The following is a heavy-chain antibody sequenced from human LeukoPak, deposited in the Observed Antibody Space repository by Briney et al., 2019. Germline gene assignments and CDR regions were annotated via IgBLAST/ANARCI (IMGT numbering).Heavy chain of an antibody. CDR3: AAYSSGYHDAFDI. CDR2: IYYSGST. CDR1: GGSISSYY. Sequence: PSETLSLTCTVSGGSISSYYWSWIQQPPGKGLEWIGYIYYSGSTNYNPSLKSRVTISVDTSKNQFSLKLSSVTAADTAVYYCAAYSSGYHDAFDIWGQGTMVTVSS. D-gene: IGHD6-19*01. V-gene: IGHV4-59*08. J-gene: IGHJ3*02.